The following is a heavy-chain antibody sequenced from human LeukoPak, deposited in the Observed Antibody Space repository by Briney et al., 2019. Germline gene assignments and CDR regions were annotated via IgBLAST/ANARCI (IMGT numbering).Heavy chain of an antibody. CDR1: GGSISSSSYY. V-gene: IGHV4-39*01. D-gene: IGHD3-10*01. CDR3: ARGEPRGFDY. CDR2: IYYSGST. Sequence: SETLSLTCTVSGGSISSSSYYWGWIRQPPGKGLEWIGSIYYSGSTYYNPSLKSRVTISVDTSKNQFSLKLSSVTAADTAVYYCARGEPRGFDYWGQGTLVTVSS. J-gene: IGHJ4*02.